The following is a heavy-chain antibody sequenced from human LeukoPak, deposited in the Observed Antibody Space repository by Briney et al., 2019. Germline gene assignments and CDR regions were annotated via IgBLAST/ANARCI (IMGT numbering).Heavy chain of an antibody. CDR1: GGSFSGYY. CDR2: INHSGST. J-gene: IGHJ4*02. V-gene: IGHV4-34*01. D-gene: IGHD2-2*01. Sequence: SETLSLTCAVYGGSFSGYYWSWIRQPPGKGLEWIGEINHSGSTNYNPSLKSRVTISVDTSKNQFSLKLSSVTAADTAVYYCARPLGVRYCSSSSCLPGYWGQGTLVTVSS. CDR3: ARPLGVRYCSSSSCLPGY.